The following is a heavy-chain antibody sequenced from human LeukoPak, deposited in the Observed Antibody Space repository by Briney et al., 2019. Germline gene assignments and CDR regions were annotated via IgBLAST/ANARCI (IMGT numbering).Heavy chain of an antibody. CDR1: GGSIISSNYY. CDR3: ASRSSIWSGYQDTLYYFDS. D-gene: IGHD3-3*01. Sequence: SVTLSLTCTVSGGSIISSNYYLGWIRQPPGKGLEWIASIYYSGSTHYNPSLKSRVTISVDTSKNQFSLKLSSVTAADTAVYYCASRSSIWSGYQDTLYYFDSWGQGTLVTVSS. V-gene: IGHV4-39*01. J-gene: IGHJ4*02. CDR2: IYYSGST.